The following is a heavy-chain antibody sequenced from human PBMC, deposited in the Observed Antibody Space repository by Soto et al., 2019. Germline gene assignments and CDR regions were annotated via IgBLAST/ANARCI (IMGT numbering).Heavy chain of an antibody. CDR2: IWYDGSNK. D-gene: IGHD6-6*01. J-gene: IGHJ5*02. Sequence: QVQLVESGGGVVQPGRSLRLSCGASGFTFSSYGMHWVRQAPGKGLEWVAVIWYDGSNKYYADSVKGRFTISRDNSKNTLYPQMNSLRAEDTAVSYCASDPPAARRVVVGHNWFDPCGQGTLVTVSS. V-gene: IGHV3-33*01. CDR1: GFTFSSYG. CDR3: ASDPPAARRVVVGHNWFDP.